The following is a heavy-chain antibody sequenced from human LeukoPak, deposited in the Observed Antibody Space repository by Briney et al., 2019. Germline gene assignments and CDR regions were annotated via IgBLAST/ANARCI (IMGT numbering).Heavy chain of an antibody. CDR1: GFTFSSYA. J-gene: IGHJ3*02. D-gene: IGHD2-2*01. CDR3: ARDFGYCSSTSCPGWESDAFDI. CDR2: ISSNGGST. Sequence: GGSLRLSCAASGFTFSSYAMHWVRQAPGKGLEYVSAISSNGGSTYYANSVKGRFTISRDNSKNTLYLQMGSLRAEDMAVYYCARDFGYCSSTSCPGWESDAFDIWGQGTMVTVSS. V-gene: IGHV3-64*01.